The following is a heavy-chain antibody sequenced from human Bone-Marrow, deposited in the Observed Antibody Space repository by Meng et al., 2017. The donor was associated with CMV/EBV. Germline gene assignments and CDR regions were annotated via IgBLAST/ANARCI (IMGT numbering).Heavy chain of an antibody. D-gene: IGHD4-17*01. J-gene: IGHJ5*02. V-gene: IGHV4-59*12. CDR3: AREYGDYAWFDP. CDR1: GGSISSYY. CDR2: IYYSGST. Sequence: SETLSLTCTVSGGSISSYYWSWIRQPPGKGLEWIGYIYYSGSTNYNPSLKSRVTISVDTSKNQFSLKLSSVTAADTAVYYCAREYGDYAWFDPWGQGTLVTVSS.